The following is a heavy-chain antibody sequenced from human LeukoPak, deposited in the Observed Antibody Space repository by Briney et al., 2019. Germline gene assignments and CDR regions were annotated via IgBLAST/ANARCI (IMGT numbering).Heavy chain of an antibody. CDR3: ARGGNLAAAGVSQGDY. V-gene: IGHV1-8*01. J-gene: IGHJ4*02. CDR1: GYTFTSYD. D-gene: IGHD6-13*01. CDR2: MNPNSGNT. Sequence: ASVKVSCKASGYTFTSYDINWVRQATGQGLEWMGWMNPNSGNTGYAQKFQGRVTMTRNTSISTAYMELSSLRSEDTAVYYCARGGNLAAAGVSQGDYWGQGTLVTVSS.